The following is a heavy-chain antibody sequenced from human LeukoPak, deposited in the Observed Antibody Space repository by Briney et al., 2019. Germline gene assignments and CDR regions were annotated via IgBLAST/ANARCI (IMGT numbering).Heavy chain of an antibody. Sequence: PGRSLRLSCAASGFTFSTYSMHWVRQASGKGLEWLAVVSGDGNNKYYLDSVKGRFTISRDNSKNTLYLQIDSLRVEDTAVYYCARDYIVPAGPYQFDYWGQGTLVTVSS. CDR3: ARDYIVPAGPYQFDY. CDR2: VSGDGNNK. V-gene: IGHV3-30-3*01. CDR1: GFTFSTYS. D-gene: IGHD2-2*01. J-gene: IGHJ4*02.